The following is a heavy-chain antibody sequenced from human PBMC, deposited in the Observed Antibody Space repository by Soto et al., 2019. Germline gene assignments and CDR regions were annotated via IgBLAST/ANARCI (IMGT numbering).Heavy chain of an antibody. CDR2: IKYGGSS. J-gene: IGHJ3*02. CDR1: ARSFNYDY. D-gene: IGHD6-19*01. V-gene: IGHV4-34*01. Sequence: PSGTLSLTCAVFARSFNYDYWHWFREAPGKGLEWIGKIKYGGSSNYKPSLGCRGSISVATCRSELSPRRSWVSAADTAVYYSARGGSSDWEVGLDIWGQGTMVS. CDR3: ARGGSSDWEVGLDI.